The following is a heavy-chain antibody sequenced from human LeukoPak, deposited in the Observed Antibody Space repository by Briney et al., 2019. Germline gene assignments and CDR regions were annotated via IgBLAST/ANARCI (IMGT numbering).Heavy chain of an antibody. Sequence: GGSLRLSCAASGFTLSSYSMNWVRQAPGKGLEWVSSISSSSSYIYYADSVKGRFTISRDNAKNSLYLQMNSLRAEDTALYYCAKDRDSSGDDAFDIWGQGTMVTVSS. CDR3: AKDRDSSGDDAFDI. CDR1: GFTLSSYS. CDR2: ISSSSSYI. V-gene: IGHV3-21*04. D-gene: IGHD3-22*01. J-gene: IGHJ3*02.